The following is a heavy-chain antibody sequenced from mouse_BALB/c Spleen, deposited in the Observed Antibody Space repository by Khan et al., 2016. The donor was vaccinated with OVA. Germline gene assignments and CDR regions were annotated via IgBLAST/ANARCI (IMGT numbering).Heavy chain of an antibody. V-gene: IGHV2-6-1*01. Sequence: QVQLQQSGPGLVAPSQSLSITCTISGFSLTSYGVHWVRQPPGKGLEWLVVIWSDGHTTYNSALKSRLSISKDNSKSQVFLKMNSLQTDDTAMYYCARHGYDGNYGPYFDVWGAGTTVTVSS. CDR3: ARHGYDGNYGPYFDV. CDR2: IWSDGHT. D-gene: IGHD2-1*01. J-gene: IGHJ1*01. CDR1: GFSLTSYG.